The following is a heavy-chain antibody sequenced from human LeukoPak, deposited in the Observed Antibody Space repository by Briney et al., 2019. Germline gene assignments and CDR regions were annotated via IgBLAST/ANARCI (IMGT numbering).Heavy chain of an antibody. J-gene: IGHJ4*02. CDR2: IKQDGSEK. V-gene: IGHV3-7*03. CDR3: ASSGSYRFDY. Sequence: PGGSLRLSCAASGFTFSNSWMSWVRQAPEKGLEWVANIKQDGSEKYYVDSVKGRFTISRDNAKNPLYLQMNSLRAEDTAVYYCASSGSYRFDYWGQGTLVTVSS. D-gene: IGHD1-26*01. CDR1: GFTFSNSW.